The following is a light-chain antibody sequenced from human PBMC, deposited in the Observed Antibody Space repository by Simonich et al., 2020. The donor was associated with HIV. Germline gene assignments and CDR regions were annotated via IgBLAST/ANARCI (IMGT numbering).Light chain of an antibody. CDR1: QDIRNY. CDR3: QQYDELPYT. V-gene: IGKV1-33*01. Sequence: DIQMTQSPSSLSASVGDRVTITCQASQDIRNYLNWYQQKPGKAPKLLIYDASNLETGVPSRFSGSGSGTDFTFTISSLQPEDIATYYCQQYDELPYTFGQGTKLEIK. CDR2: DAS. J-gene: IGKJ2*01.